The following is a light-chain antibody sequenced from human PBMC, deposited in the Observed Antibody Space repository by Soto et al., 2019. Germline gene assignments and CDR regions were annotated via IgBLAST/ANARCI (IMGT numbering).Light chain of an antibody. CDR2: DSF. J-gene: IGLJ3*02. V-gene: IGLV1-40*01. CDR1: SSNIGAGYD. Sequence: QAVVTQPPSVSGAPGQTVTISCSGSSSNIGAGYDVHWYQQLPGTVPKLVIYDSFNRPSGVPERFSGSKSGTSASLAITGLQAEDEAYYYCQAYDNSLGVSVLFGGGTKLTVL. CDR3: QAYDNSLGVSVL.